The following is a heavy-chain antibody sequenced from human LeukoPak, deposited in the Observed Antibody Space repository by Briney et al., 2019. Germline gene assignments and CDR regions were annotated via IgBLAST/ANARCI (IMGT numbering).Heavy chain of an antibody. D-gene: IGHD3-22*01. V-gene: IGHV4-4*07. CDR3: ARDAYYYDSSGYSPLYY. CDR1: GDSISGYY. CDR2: IYTSGST. J-gene: IGHJ4*02. Sequence: PSETLSLTCTVSGDSISGYYWSWIRQPAGKGLEWIGRIYTSGSTNYNPSLKSRVTMSVDTSKNQFSLKLSSVTAADTAVYYCARDAYYYDSSGYSPLYYWGQGTLVTVSS.